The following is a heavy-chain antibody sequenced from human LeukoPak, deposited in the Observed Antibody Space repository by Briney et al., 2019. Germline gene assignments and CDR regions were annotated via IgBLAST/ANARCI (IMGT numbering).Heavy chain of an antibody. J-gene: IGHJ4*02. V-gene: IGHV3-23*01. Sequence: GSLRLSCAASGFTFSSYAMSWVRQAPGKGLEWVSAISGSGGSTYYADSVKGRFTISRDNSKNTLYLQMSSLRSEDTAVYYCAMGVGAPEDLAVAADFDYWGQGTLVTVSS. CDR1: GFTFSSYA. CDR2: ISGSGGST. CDR3: AMGVGAPEDLAVAADFDY. D-gene: IGHD6-19*01.